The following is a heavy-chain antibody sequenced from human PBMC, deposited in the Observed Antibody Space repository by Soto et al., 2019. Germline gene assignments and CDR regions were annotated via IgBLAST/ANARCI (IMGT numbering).Heavy chain of an antibody. D-gene: IGHD1-26*01. CDR2: IYYSGST. J-gene: IGHJ5*02. V-gene: IGHV4-59*01. Sequence: QVQLQESGPGLVKPSETLSLTCTVSGDAISSDYWTWIRQPPGKGLEWIGNIYYSGSTDYNPSLRSRVSTSVDTSRNQLSLSLTSVTAADTALYYCARSRIVNGHWYFDPWGQGALVTVSS. CDR3: ARSRIVNGHWYFDP. CDR1: GDAISSDY.